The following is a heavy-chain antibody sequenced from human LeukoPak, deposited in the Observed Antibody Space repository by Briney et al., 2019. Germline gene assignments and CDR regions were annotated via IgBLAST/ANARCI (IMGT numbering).Heavy chain of an antibody. CDR1: GYTFSSYY. CDR3: ASTYGRFDY. D-gene: IGHD4-17*01. CDR2: IIPSDGFT. Sequence: ASVKVSCKASGYTFSSYYVHWVRQAPGQGLEWMGMIIPSDGFTSYAQKFQGRVTMTRDMSTSTVYMELSSLRSEDTAVYYCASTYGRFDYWGQGTLVTVSS. V-gene: IGHV1-46*01. J-gene: IGHJ4*02.